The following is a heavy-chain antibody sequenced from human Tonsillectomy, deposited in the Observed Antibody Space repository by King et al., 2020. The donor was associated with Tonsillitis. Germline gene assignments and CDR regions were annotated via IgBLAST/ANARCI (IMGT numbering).Heavy chain of an antibody. CDR3: AKERRLPPLKRMTIFGVVIGPFDY. Sequence: VQLVESGGGLVQPGGSLRLSCAASGFTFSSYAMSWVRQAPGKGLEWVSAISGSGGSTYYADSVKGRFTISRDNSKNTLYLQMNSLRAEDTAVYYCAKERRLPPLKRMTIFGVVIGPFDYWGQGTLVTVSS. CDR2: ISGSGGST. CDR1: GFTFSSYA. J-gene: IGHJ4*02. D-gene: IGHD3-3*01. V-gene: IGHV3-23*04.